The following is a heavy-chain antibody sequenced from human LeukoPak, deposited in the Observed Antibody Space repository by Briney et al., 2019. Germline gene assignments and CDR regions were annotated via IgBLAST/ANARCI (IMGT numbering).Heavy chain of an antibody. CDR3: ARALDFGGNDFDY. V-gene: IGHV1-46*01. Sequence: GASVKVSCKASGYAFSSYYMHWVRQAPGQGLEWMGIINPTGGGTTYAQKFQGRLTMTRDTSTATIYMDLSSLRYRDTAVYFCARALDFGGNDFDYWGQGTLVTVSS. J-gene: IGHJ4*02. CDR1: GYAFSSYY. D-gene: IGHD4-23*01. CDR2: INPTGGGT.